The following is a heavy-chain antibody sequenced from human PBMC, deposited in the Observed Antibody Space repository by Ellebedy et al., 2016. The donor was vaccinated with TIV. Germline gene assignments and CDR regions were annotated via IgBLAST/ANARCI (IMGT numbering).Heavy chain of an antibody. CDR1: GYTFTGYY. CDR2: NNPNSGGT. Sequence: ASVKVSXKASGYTFTGYYMHWVRQAPGQGLEWMGWNNPNSGGTIYAQKFQSWVTMTRDTSISTAYMELSRMRSDDTAVYYCARSTPEGFDPWGQGTLVTVSS. D-gene: IGHD2-15*01. J-gene: IGHJ5*02. CDR3: ARSTPEGFDP. V-gene: IGHV1-2*04.